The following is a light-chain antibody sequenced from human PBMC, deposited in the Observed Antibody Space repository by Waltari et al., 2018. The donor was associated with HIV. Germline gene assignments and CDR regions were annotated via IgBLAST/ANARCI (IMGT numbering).Light chain of an antibody. CDR2: GTF. CDR1: QGISTS. CDR3: QQSYNTPWT. J-gene: IGKJ1*01. Sequence: DIQMTQSPSSLSASVGDRVTITCRASQGISTSLNWYRQKAGKAPELLIYGTFSLQSGVSSRFSGSGSGTDFTLTISSLQPEDFAIYYCQQSYNTPWTFGQGTKVEIK. V-gene: IGKV1-39*01.